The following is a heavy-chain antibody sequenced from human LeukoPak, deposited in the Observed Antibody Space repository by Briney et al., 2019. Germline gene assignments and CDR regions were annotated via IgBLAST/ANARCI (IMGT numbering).Heavy chain of an antibody. J-gene: IGHJ4*02. CDR2: ISSSSSYI. V-gene: IGHV3-21*01. Sequence: GGSLRLSCVASGFTFSAYITTWVRQAPGKGLEWVSSISSSSSYIYYADSVKGRFTISRDNAENSLYLQMNSLRAEDTAVYYCARVPRAVTPYYFDYWGQGTLVTVSS. D-gene: IGHD4-17*01. CDR3: ARVPRAVTPYYFDY. CDR1: GFTFSAYI.